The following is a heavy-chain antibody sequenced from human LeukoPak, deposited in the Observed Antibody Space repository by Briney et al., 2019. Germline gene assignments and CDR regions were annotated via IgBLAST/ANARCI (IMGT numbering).Heavy chain of an antibody. CDR2: ISGSGGST. CDR1: GFTFSSYA. CDR3: ARNRGYYYYYMDV. Sequence: PGGSLRLSCAASGFTFSSYAMSWVRQASGKGLEWVSAISGSGGSTYYADSVKGRFTVSRDNSKNTLYLQMNSLRAEDTAVYYCARNRGYYYYYMDVWAKGTTVTVSS. V-gene: IGHV3-23*01. J-gene: IGHJ6*03.